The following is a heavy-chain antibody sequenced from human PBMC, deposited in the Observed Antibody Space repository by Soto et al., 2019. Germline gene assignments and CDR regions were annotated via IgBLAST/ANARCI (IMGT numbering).Heavy chain of an antibody. CDR3: AKAVGSYGTFDY. J-gene: IGHJ4*02. Sequence: DVQLVESGGGLVQPGRSLRLSCAASGFTFDDYAMHWVRQAPGKGLEWVSRISWNSGSIGYADSVKGRFIISRDNAKNSLYLQMNSLRAEDTALYYCAKAVGSYGTFDYWGQGTLVTVSS. CDR1: GFTFDDYA. V-gene: IGHV3-9*01. CDR2: ISWNSGSI. D-gene: IGHD5-18*01.